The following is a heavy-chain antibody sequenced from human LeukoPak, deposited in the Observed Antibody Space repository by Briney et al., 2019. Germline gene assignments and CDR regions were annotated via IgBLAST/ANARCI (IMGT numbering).Heavy chain of an antibody. CDR2: INPNSGGT. CDR3: ARDLPPIYYDSSGGYFDY. J-gene: IGHJ4*02. Sequence: ASVKVSCKASGYTFTRWHITWVRQAPGQGLEWMGWINPNSGGTNYAQKFQGRVTMTRDTSISTAYMELSRLRSDDTAVYYCARDLPPIYYDSSGGYFDYWGQGTLVTVSS. CDR1: GYTFTRWH. V-gene: IGHV1-2*02. D-gene: IGHD3-22*01.